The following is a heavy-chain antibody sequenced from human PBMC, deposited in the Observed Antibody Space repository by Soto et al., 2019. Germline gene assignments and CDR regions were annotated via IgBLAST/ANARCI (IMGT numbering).Heavy chain of an antibody. CDR1: GFTFSDYY. V-gene: IGHV3-11*01. CDR2: ISSSGSTI. CDR3: ARALTYYDFWSGYGDYYYYMDV. D-gene: IGHD3-3*01. Sequence: GGSLRLSCAASGFTFSDYYMSWIRQAPGKGLEWVSYISSSGSTIYYADSVKGRFTISRDNAKNSLYLQMNSLRAEDTAVYYCARALTYYDFWSGYGDYYYYMDVWGKGTTVNVSS. J-gene: IGHJ6*03.